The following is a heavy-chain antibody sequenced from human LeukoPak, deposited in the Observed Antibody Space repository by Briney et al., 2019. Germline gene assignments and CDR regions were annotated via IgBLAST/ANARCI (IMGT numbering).Heavy chain of an antibody. Sequence: GGSLRLSCAASGFTFSSYAMSWVRQAPGKGLEWVSAISVSGGSTYYADSVKGRFTISRDNSKNTLYLQMNSLRAEDTAVYYCAKDYTHIAAAAPIDYWGQGTLVTVSS. V-gene: IGHV3-23*01. J-gene: IGHJ4*02. D-gene: IGHD6-13*01. CDR2: ISVSGGST. CDR1: GFTFSSYA. CDR3: AKDYTHIAAAAPIDY.